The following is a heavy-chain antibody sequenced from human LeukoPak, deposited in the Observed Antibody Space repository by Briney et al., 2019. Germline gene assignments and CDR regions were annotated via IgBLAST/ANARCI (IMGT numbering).Heavy chain of an antibody. D-gene: IGHD1-26*01. J-gene: IGHJ4*02. CDR3: AKEGQWELLDY. CDR1: GFTFDDYA. CDR2: ISWNSGSI. Sequence: PGGSLRLSCAASGFTFDDYAMHWVRQAPGKGLEWVSGISWNSGSIGYADSVKGRFTISRDNAKNSLYLQMNSLRAEDTAVYYCAKEGQWELLDYWGQGTLVTVSS. V-gene: IGHV3-9*01.